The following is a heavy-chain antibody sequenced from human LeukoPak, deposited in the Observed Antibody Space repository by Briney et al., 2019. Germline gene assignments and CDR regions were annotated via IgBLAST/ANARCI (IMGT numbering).Heavy chain of an antibody. CDR2: ISYDGSNK. CDR3: ARSGKSGLFDS. CDR1: GFTFSSYA. D-gene: IGHD3-3*01. J-gene: IGHJ4*02. Sequence: GGSLRLSCAASGFTFSSYAMHWVRQAPGKGLEWVAVISYDGSNKYYADSVKGRFTISRNNSKNTMYLQMNSLRAADPAVYYCARSGKSGLFDSWGPGTLVTVSS. V-gene: IGHV3-30-3*01.